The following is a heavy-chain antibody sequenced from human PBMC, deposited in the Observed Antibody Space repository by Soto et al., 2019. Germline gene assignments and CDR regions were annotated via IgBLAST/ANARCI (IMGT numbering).Heavy chain of an antibody. D-gene: IGHD2-21*01. CDR1: RFTFNNQA. Sequence: VQLLASGGRLVQPGGSLRLSCTASRFTFNNQAMSWFRQAPGKGLEWVSTISASGATSVYADSVKGRCTIFKYSSQFYLDLRSLRVEDSATYYCAKTEAMVVVDVKPRWFAAWGQGTLVTVSS. CDR2: ISASGATS. CDR3: AKTEAMVVVDVKPRWFAA. J-gene: IGHJ5*02. V-gene: IGHV3-23*01.